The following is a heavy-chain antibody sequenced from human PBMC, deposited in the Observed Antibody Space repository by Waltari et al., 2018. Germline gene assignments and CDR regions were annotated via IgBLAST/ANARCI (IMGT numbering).Heavy chain of an antibody. CDR1: GGTFSSYA. J-gene: IGHJ4*02. CDR2: IIPILGIA. V-gene: IGHV1-69*04. D-gene: IGHD4-4*01. Sequence: QVQLVQSGAEVKKPGSSVKVSCKASGGTFSSYAISWVRQALGQGLEWMGGIIPILGIANYAQKFQGRVTITADESTSTAYMELSSLRSEDTAVYYCARERSPPSKDTTGFDYWGQGTLVTVSS. CDR3: ARERSPPSKDTTGFDY.